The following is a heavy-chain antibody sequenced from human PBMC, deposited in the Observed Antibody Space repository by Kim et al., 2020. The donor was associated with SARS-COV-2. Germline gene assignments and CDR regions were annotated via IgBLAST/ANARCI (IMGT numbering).Heavy chain of an antibody. CDR1: GGSFSGYY. CDR2: INHSGST. CDR3: ARGLGLLWFGELRTDNWFDP. J-gene: IGHJ5*02. V-gene: IGHV4-34*01. Sequence: SETLSLTCAVYGGSFSGYYWSWIRQPPGKGLEWIGEINHSGSTNYNPSLKSRVTISVDTSKNQFSLKLSSVTAADTAVYYCARGLGLLWFGELRTDNWFDPWGQGTLVTVSS. D-gene: IGHD3-10*01.